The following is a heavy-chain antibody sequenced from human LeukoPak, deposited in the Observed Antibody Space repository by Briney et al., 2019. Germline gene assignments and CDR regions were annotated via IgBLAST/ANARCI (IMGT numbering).Heavy chain of an antibody. D-gene: IGHD3-22*01. J-gene: IGHJ4*02. CDR1: GYTFTSYG. CDR3: ARGSTARYYYDSSGYYRGAVDY. CDR2: ISAYNGNT. Sequence: ASVKVSCEASGYTFTSYGISWVRQAPGQGLEWMGWISAYNGNTNNAQKFQGRVTMTRNTSISTAYMELRSLRSDDTAVYYCARGSTARYYYDSSGYYRGAVDYWGQGTLVTISS. V-gene: IGHV1-18*01.